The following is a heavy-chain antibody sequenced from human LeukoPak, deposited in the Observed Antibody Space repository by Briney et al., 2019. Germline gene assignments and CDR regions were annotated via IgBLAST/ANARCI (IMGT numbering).Heavy chain of an antibody. CDR3: AKDPSPMRGVGATN. J-gene: IGHJ4*02. D-gene: IGHD1-26*01. CDR1: GFTFSNAW. Sequence: PGGSLRLSCAASGFTFSNAWMSWVRQAPGKGLEWVGRIKSKTDGGTTDYAAPVKGRFTISRDDSKNTLYLQMNSLKTEDTAVYYCAKDPSPMRGVGATNWGQGTLVTVSS. CDR2: IKSKTDGGTT. V-gene: IGHV3-15*01.